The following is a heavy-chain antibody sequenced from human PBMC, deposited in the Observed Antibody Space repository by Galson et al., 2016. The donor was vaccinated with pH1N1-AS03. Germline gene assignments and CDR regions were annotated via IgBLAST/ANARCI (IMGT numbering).Heavy chain of an antibody. V-gene: IGHV4-4*01. D-gene: IGHD3-16*02. CDR2: VHCSGTT. J-gene: IGHJ4*02. CDR1: GGSMTSPDW. Sequence: ETLSLTCAVSGGSMTSPDWWTWVRQPPGKGLEWIGEVHCSGTTSYNPSLNSRVTMSIDKSNNQFSLNLGSVTAADTAVYFCASAGYHTPGYHYWGQGALVTVSS. CDR3: ASAGYHTPGYHY.